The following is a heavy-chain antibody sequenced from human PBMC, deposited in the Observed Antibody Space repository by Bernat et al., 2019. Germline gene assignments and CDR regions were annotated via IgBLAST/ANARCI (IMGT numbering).Heavy chain of an antibody. J-gene: IGHJ6*02. Sequence: QLQLQESGPGLVKPSETLSLTCTVSGGSISSSSYYWGWIRQPPGKGLEWIGSIYYSGSTYYNPSLKSRVTISVDTSKNQFSLKLSSVTAADTAVYYCASPYYYGSGSYYRIWGQGTTVTVSS. D-gene: IGHD3-10*01. CDR3: ASPYYYGSGSYYRI. CDR1: GGSISSSSYY. V-gene: IGHV4-39*01. CDR2: IYYSGST.